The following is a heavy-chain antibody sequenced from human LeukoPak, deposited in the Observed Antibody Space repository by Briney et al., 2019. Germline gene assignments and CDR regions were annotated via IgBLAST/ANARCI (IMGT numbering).Heavy chain of an antibody. J-gene: IGHJ4*02. CDR2: IDTNTGNP. D-gene: IGHD3-22*01. Sequence: GASVKVSCKASGYTFTRCAMNWVRQAPGQGLEYMGWIDTNTGNPTYAQGFTGRFVFSLDTSVSTAYLQISSLKAEDTAVYYCAAHLSDSSGYFSYWGRGALVTVSS. CDR1: GYTFTRCA. V-gene: IGHV7-4-1*02. CDR3: AAHLSDSSGYFSY.